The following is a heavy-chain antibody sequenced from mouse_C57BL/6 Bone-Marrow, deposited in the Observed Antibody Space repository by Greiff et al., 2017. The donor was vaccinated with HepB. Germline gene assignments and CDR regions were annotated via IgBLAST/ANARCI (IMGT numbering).Heavy chain of an antibody. D-gene: IGHD1-1*01. CDR3: TRDPTYYYGSRAWFAY. CDR1: GFTFSSYA. V-gene: IGHV5-9-1*02. Sequence: DAMLVESGEGLVKPGGSLKLSCAASGFTFSSYAMSWVRQTPEKRLEWVAYISSGGDYIYYADTVKGRFTISRDNARNTLYLQMSSLKSEDTAMYYCTRDPTYYYGSRAWFAYWGQGTLVTVSA. J-gene: IGHJ3*01. CDR2: ISSGGDYI.